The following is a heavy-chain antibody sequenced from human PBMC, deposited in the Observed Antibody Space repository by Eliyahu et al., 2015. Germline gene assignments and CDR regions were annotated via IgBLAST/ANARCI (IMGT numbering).Heavy chain of an antibody. CDR2: IYSGGTP. J-gene: IGHJ4*02. CDR3: TGGLWWLIFDY. V-gene: IGHV3-53*01. Sequence: EVQVVESGXGLIQPGGSLRLSCAASGFTVXSKYMSWVRQAPGKGLEWVSVIYSGGTPYYADSVKGRFTISRDTSKNTVYLQMNNLRHDDTAFYYCTGGLWWLIFDYWGQGTLVTVAA. D-gene: IGHD4/OR15-4a*01. CDR1: GFTVXSKY.